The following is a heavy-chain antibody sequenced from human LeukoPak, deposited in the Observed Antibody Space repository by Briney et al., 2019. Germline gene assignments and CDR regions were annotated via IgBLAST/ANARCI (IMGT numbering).Heavy chain of an antibody. CDR2: ISDEGSDK. CDR3: AREESWGADYPFFDF. J-gene: IGHJ4*02. V-gene: IGHV3-30*01. Sequence: ERSLRLSCAASGFTFITSPMHWVRQAPGKGLEWVAAISDEGSDKDYADSVRGRFTISRDNSNNTVYLEMNSLRPEDTAVYFCAREESWGADYPFFDFWGQGTLVTVSS. CDR1: GFTFITSP. D-gene: IGHD2-21*01.